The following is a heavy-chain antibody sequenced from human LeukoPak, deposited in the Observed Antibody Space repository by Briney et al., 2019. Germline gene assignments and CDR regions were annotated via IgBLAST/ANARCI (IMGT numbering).Heavy chain of an antibody. J-gene: IGHJ6*02. V-gene: IGHV3-66*01. CDR1: GFSFSNAW. CDR3: ARDSPVDTAMSSYYYYYGMDV. CDR2: IYSGGST. D-gene: IGHD5-18*01. Sequence: GGSLRLSCEASGFSFSNAWMSWVRQAPGKGLEWVSVIYSGGSTYYADSVKGRFTISRDNSKNTLYLQMNSLRAEDTAVYYCARDSPVDTAMSSYYYYYGMDVWGQGTTVTVSS.